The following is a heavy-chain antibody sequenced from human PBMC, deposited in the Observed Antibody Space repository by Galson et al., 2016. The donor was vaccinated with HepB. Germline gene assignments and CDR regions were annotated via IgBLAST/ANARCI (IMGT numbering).Heavy chain of an antibody. V-gene: IGHV3-33*01. Sequence: SLRLSCAASGFTFSAYGMHWVRQAPGKGLEWVAVIWYDGSDEYYADSVKGRFTISRDNSKNTLFLQMNSLRAEDTAVYYCARVSVAPEDSSGWNPPGGYYYDGMDVWGKGTTVTVSS. J-gene: IGHJ6*04. CDR1: GFTFSAYG. CDR2: IWYDGSDE. D-gene: IGHD6-19*01. CDR3: ARVSVAPEDSSGWNPPGGYYYDGMDV.